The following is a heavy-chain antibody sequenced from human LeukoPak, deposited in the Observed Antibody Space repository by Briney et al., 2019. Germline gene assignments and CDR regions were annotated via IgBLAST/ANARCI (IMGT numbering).Heavy chain of an antibody. CDR2: IRVTDGSA. CDR3: AKGSCSSHICYYFYYMDV. D-gene: IGHD2-2*01. J-gene: IGHJ6*03. V-gene: IGHV3-23*01. Sequence: PGGSLRLSCAASGFPFSTYDITWVRQAPGKALEWVSAIRVTDGSAYYAGSVKGRFTISRDNSKNTLYLQMNSLRAEDTAKYYCAKGSCSSHICYYFYYMDVWGKGTTVTVSS. CDR1: GFPFSTYD.